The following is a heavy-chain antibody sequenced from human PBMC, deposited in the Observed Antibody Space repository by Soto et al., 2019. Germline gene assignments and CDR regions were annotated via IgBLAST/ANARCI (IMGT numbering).Heavy chain of an antibody. CDR1: GFTFSSYG. J-gene: IGHJ3*02. CDR3: ARDLGTVKEPAGDAFDI. CDR2: IWYDGSNK. Sequence: GGSLRLSCAASGFTFSSYGMHWVRQAPGKGLEWVAVIWYDGSNKYYADSVKGRFTISRDNSKNTLYLQMNSLRAEDTAVYYCARDLGTVKEPAGDAFDIWGQGTMVTVSS. V-gene: IGHV3-33*01. D-gene: IGHD4-17*01.